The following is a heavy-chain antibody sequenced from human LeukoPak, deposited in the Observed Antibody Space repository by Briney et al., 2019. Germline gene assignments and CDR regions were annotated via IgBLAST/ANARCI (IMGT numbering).Heavy chain of an antibody. CDR2: IDPGDSDT. CDR1: GYSFTNYW. D-gene: IGHD2-21*02. CDR3: ARLAYCGGDCYGNYFDY. V-gene: IGHV5-51*01. Sequence: PGESLKISCQVSGYSFTNYWIGWVRQMPGKGLEWMGSIDPGDSDTRYSPSFQGQVTISADKSISTAYLQWSSLKASDTAMYYCARLAYCGGDCYGNYFDYWGQGTLVTVSS. J-gene: IGHJ4*02.